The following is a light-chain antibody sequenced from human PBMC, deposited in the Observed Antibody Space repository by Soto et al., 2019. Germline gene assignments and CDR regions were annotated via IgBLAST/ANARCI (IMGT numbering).Light chain of an antibody. J-gene: IGLJ2*01. CDR1: NSDVGGYNY. CDR2: DVS. Sequence: QSALTQPRSVSGSPGQSVTISCTGTNSDVGGYNYVSWLQQHPTKAPRLIIYDVSKRPSGVPDLFSGSKSGDTASLTISGLQAEDEADYYCCSYAGSNSLLFGGGTKLTVL. CDR3: CSYAGSNSLL. V-gene: IGLV2-11*01.